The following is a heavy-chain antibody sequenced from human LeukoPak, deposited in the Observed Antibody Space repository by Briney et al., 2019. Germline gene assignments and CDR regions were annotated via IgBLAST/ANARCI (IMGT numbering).Heavy chain of an antibody. CDR1: GFTFSSYA. CDR2: ITGSGGRT. J-gene: IGHJ4*02. Sequence: GGSQRLTCAASGFTFSSYAMNWVRQAPGKGLEWVSAITGSGGRTYYADSVKGRFTISRDNSKNTLYLQMNSLRAEDTAVYYCARVMGRYCSSNSCYVDYWGQGTLVTVSS. D-gene: IGHD2-2*01. CDR3: ARVMGRYCSSNSCYVDY. V-gene: IGHV3-23*01.